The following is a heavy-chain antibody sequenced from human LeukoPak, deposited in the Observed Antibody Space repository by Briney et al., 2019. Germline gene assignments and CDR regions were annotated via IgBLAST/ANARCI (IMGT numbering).Heavy chain of an antibody. CDR3: TRDSGCLDV. CDR2: IKQDGSEK. CDR1: GFTFSNYW. V-gene: IGHV3-7*01. D-gene: IGHD6-25*01. Sequence: GGSLRLSCAAYGFTFSNYWMTWVRQAPGKGLEWVANIKQDGSEKYYVDSVKGRFTISRDNAKNSLYLQMNSLRAEDTAVYYCTRDSGCLDVWGQGTTVTVSS. J-gene: IGHJ6*02.